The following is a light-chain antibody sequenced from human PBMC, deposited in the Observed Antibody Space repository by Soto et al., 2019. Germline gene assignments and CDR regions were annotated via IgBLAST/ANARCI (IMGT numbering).Light chain of an antibody. CDR1: RSVGTF. Sequence: EIVLTQSPGILSLSRRERVTLSCRASRSVGTFLAWYQQRPGQAPRLLIYGASTRATETPLSISGSASATDFTLTISRLEPEDVALYDCQPYGSSPTFGGGTKVDIK. V-gene: IGKV3-20*01. CDR3: QPYGSSPT. CDR2: GAS. J-gene: IGKJ4*01.